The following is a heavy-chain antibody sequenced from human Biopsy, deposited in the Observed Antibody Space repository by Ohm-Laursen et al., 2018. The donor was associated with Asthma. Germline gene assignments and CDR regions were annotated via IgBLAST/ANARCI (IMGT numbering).Heavy chain of an antibody. CDR3: AFDLYGTGRYD. Sequence: GASVYASCKVSGGTFRTYYINSARQAPGQGLEWLGGIILIFRTPNHAQKFLGRINIIADESALTAYLELSCLTAGDPAFYFCAFDLYGTGRYDWGLGTVLSVSS. D-gene: IGHD3-10*01. V-gene: IGHV1-69*13. J-gene: IGHJ4*02. CDR1: GGTFRTYY. CDR2: IILIFRTP.